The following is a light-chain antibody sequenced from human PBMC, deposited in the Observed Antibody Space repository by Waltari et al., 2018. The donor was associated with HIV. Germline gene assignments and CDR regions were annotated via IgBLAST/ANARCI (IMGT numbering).Light chain of an antibody. CDR2: KDS. CDR1: ALPKQY. J-gene: IGLJ2*01. CDR3: QSADSSGTPV. Sequence: SYELTQPPSVSVSPGQTARITCSGDALPKQYAYWYQQKPGQAPVLVIYKDSERPSGIPERFSGSSSGTTFTLTISGVQAEDEADYYCQSADSSGTPVFGGGTKLTVL. V-gene: IGLV3-25*03.